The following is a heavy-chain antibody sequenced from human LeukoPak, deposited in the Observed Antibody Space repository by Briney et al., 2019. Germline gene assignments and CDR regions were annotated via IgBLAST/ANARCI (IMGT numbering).Heavy chain of an antibody. Sequence: GGSLRLSCAASGFTFSTFAMIWVRQPPGKGLEWVSSIFPSGGEIHYADSVRGRFTISRDNSKSTLSLQMNSLRAEDTAVYYCARVRSGSHGAAFDIWGQGTMVTVSS. CDR3: ARVRSGSHGAAFDI. CDR2: IFPSGGEI. J-gene: IGHJ3*02. D-gene: IGHD1-26*01. V-gene: IGHV3-23*01. CDR1: GFTFSTFA.